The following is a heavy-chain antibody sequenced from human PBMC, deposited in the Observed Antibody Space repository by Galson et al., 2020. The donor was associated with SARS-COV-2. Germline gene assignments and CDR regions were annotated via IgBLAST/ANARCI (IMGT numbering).Heavy chain of an antibody. Sequence: SGPTLVKPTQTLTLTYNFSGFSLSTSGVGVGWVRQAPGKALEWLALIDWDNDKHYSPSLKRRLTITKDTSKNQVVLTMTNMDPVDTATYFCALHDYVGEFDYWDQGTLVIVSS. CDR3: ALHDYVGEFDY. V-gene: IGHV2-5*02. D-gene: IGHD3-16*01. J-gene: IGHJ4*02. CDR1: GFSLSTSGVG. CDR2: IDWDNDK.